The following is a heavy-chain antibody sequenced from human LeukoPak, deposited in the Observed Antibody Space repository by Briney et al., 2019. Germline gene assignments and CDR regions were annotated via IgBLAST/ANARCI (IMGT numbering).Heavy chain of an antibody. CDR1: GFTFSGYP. V-gene: IGHV3-30-3*02. J-gene: IGHJ4*02. CDR2: ISYDGSNK. D-gene: IGHD6-13*01. CDR3: AKGSSPFDY. Sequence: PGKSLRLSCAASGFTFSGYPIHWVRQAPGKGLEWVAVISYDGSNKYYADSVKGRFTISRDNSKNTLYLQMNSLRAEDTAVYYCAKGSSPFDYWGQGTLVTVSS.